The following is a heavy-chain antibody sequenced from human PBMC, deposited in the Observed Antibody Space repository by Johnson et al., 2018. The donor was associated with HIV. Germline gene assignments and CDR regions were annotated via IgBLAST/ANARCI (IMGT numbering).Heavy chain of an antibody. Sequence: VQLVDSGGGLVQPGRSLRLSCTASGFTFGDYATSWVRQAPGTGLAWVGFIRSKAYGGTREYAASVTGRFTILRDDSKSIPYLQMNSLKTEDTGVYYCTRGPEITIFGVVARNAFDIWGQGTMVTVSS. D-gene: IGHD3-3*01. CDR3: TRGPEITIFGVVARNAFDI. CDR2: IRSKAYGGTR. J-gene: IGHJ3*02. V-gene: IGHV3-49*04. CDR1: GFTFGDYA.